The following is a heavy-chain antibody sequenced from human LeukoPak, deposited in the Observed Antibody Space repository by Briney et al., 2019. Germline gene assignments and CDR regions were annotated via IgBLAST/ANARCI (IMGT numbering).Heavy chain of an antibody. CDR2: ISGSGDNT. CDR3: AKGSYYDSSGSFYFDY. V-gene: IGHV3-23*01. D-gene: IGHD3-22*01. J-gene: IGHJ4*02. CDR1: GFTFDDYA. Sequence: GGSLRLSCAASGFTFDDYAMHWVRQAPGKGLEWVSGISGSGDNTYYADSVKGRFTISRDNSKNTLYVQVNSLGTEDTAAYYCAKGSYYDSSGSFYFDYWGQGTLVTVSS.